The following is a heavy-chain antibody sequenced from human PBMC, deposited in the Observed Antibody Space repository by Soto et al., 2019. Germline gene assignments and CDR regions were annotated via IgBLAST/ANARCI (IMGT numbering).Heavy chain of an antibody. V-gene: IGHV3-7*01. CDR2: IKQDGSQK. CDR1: GFTLSSYW. J-gene: IGHJ4*02. Sequence: EVQLVESGGGLVQPGGSLRLSSAASGFTLSSYWMNWVRLAPGKGLEWVANIKQDGSQKNYVDSVKGRFTISRDNAKNSLYLQISSLRAEDTAVYYCMTSVTTHDYWGQGTGVTVSS. D-gene: IGHD4-17*01. CDR3: MTSVTTHDY.